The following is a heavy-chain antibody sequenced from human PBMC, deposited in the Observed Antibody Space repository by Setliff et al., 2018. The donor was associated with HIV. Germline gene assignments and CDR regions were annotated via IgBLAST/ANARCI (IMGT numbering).Heavy chain of an antibody. V-gene: IGHV4-39*01. CDR1: GGSISSGYYY. CDR2: IYYSGST. J-gene: IGHJ6*03. CDR3: ARTKDCSNTSCPGTHYYYYMDV. Sequence: SETLSLTCTVSGGSISSGYYYWGWIRQPPGKGLEWIGTIYYSGSTYYNPSLKSRVTISVDTSKNQFSLKLSSVTAADTAVYYCARTKDCSNTSCPGTHYYYYMDVWGEGTTVTVSS. D-gene: IGHD2-2*01.